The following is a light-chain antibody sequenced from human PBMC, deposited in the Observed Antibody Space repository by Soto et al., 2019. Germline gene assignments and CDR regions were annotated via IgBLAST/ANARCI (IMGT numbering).Light chain of an antibody. V-gene: IGLV2-14*01. J-gene: IGLJ1*01. CDR2: DVS. Sequence: QSVLTQPASVSGSPGQSTTISCTGTNSDVGGYNFVSWYQQHPGKAPKLMIYDVSNRPSGVSNRFSGSKSGNTASLNISGLQAEDEADYYCSSYTSSSIPYVFGIGTKLTVL. CDR1: NSDVGGYNF. CDR3: SSYTSSSIPYV.